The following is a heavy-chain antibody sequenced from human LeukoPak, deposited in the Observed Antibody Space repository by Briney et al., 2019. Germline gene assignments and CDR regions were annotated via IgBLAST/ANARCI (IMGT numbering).Heavy chain of an antibody. CDR1: GGSISSYY. CDR2: IYYSGST. D-gene: IGHD5-18*01. CDR3: AGYSYGPFDP. J-gene: IGHJ5*02. Sequence: SETLSLTCTVSGGSISSYYWSWIRQPPGKGLEWIGYIYYSGSTNYNPSLKSRVTISVDTSKNQFSLKLSSVTAADTAVYYCAGYSYGPFDPWGQGTLVTVSS. V-gene: IGHV4-59*01.